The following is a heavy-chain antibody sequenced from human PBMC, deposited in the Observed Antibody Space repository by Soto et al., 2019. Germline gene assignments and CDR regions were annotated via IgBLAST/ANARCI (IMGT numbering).Heavy chain of an antibody. J-gene: IGHJ6*02. V-gene: IGHV3-13*01. CDR1: GFTFSSYD. CDR3: ARDHVLRDAGVGYYYYGMDV. CDR2: IGTAGDT. D-gene: IGHD2-15*01. Sequence: PGGSLRLSCAASGFTFSSYDMHWVRQATGKGLEWVSAIGTAGDTYYPGSVKGRFTISRENAKNSLYLQMNSLRAGDTAVYYCARDHVLRDAGVGYYYYGMDVWGQGTTVTVSS.